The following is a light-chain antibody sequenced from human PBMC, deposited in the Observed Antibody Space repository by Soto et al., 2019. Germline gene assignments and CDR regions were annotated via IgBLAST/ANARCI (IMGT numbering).Light chain of an antibody. CDR2: HVS. V-gene: IGLV2-14*01. Sequence: QSALNQPASVSGCPGQSIAISGTGTSSDVGGYNYVSWYQQYPGKAPKLVIYHVSNRPSGVSNRFSGSKSGNSASLTISGLQAEDEADYYCSSYTSTSTYVFGTGTKVTVL. J-gene: IGLJ1*01. CDR1: SSDVGGYNY. CDR3: SSYTSTSTYV.